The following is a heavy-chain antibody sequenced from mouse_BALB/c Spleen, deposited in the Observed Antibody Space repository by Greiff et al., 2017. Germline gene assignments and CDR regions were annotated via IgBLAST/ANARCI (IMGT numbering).Heavy chain of an antibody. J-gene: IGHJ2*01. CDR1: GFTFTDYY. D-gene: IGHD1-1*01. V-gene: IGHV7-3*02. CDR2: IRNKANGYTT. Sequence: EVKVVESGGGLVQPGGSLRLSCATSGFTFTDYYMSWVRQPPGKALEWLGFIRNKANGYTTEYSASVKCRFTISRDNSQSILYLQMNTLRAEDSATYYCARGRVVADYWGQGTTLTVSS. CDR3: ARGRVVADY.